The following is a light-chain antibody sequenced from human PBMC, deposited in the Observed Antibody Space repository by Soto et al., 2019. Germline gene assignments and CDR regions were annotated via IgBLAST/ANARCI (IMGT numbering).Light chain of an antibody. J-gene: IGKJ2*01. V-gene: IGKV1-5*03. CDR1: QSISRW. CDR2: KAS. Sequence: DIQMTQSPSTLSASLGDRVTITCRASQSISRWLAWLQQKPGKAPNLLIYKASDLESGVPSRFSGSGSGTEFSLTISSLQPDDFAIYYCQQYLSYPVTFGQGIKLEIK. CDR3: QQYLSYPVT.